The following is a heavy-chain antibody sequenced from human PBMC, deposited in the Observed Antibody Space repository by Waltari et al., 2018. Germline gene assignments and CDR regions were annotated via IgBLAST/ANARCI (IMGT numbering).Heavy chain of an antibody. Sequence: QVQLQESGPGLVKPSETLSLTCTVSGGSISSHYWSWIRQPPGKGLEWIGYIYYSGSTNYNPSLKSRVTISVDTSKNQFSLKLSSVTAADTAVYYCARGGYSGYDPEGYFDYWGQGTLVTVSS. CDR2: IYYSGST. J-gene: IGHJ4*02. CDR3: ARGGYSGYDPEGYFDY. D-gene: IGHD5-12*01. V-gene: IGHV4-59*11. CDR1: GGSISSHY.